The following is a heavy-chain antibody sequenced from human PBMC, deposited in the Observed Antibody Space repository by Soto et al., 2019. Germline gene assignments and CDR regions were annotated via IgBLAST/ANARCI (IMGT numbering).Heavy chain of an antibody. CDR3: ARGIGYLGIPADYGSGSYVFGRTYYMDV. J-gene: IGHJ6*03. D-gene: IGHD3-10*01. V-gene: IGHV4-59*01. CDR2: IYYSGST. Sequence: SETLSLTCTVSGGSISSYYWSWIRQPPGKGLEWIGYIYYSGSTNYNPSLKSRVTISVDTSKNQFSLKLSSVTAADTAVYYCARGIGYLGIPADYGSGSYVFGRTYYMDVWGKGTTVTVSS. CDR1: GGSISSYY.